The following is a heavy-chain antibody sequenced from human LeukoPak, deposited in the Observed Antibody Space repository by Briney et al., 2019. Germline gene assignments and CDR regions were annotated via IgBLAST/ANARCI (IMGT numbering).Heavy chain of an antibody. D-gene: IGHD3-10*01. J-gene: IGHJ4*02. V-gene: IGHV1-18*01. CDR1: GYTFTGYA. CDR2: VNVDNGDT. Sequence: GASVKVSCKTSGYTFTGYANTWVRQAPGQGLEWMGWVNVDNGDTNYAQKFQGRVTMTTDTSTNTAFLELRSLTSDDTAVYYCARGRFPGSGSYYNSFDYWGQGTLVTVSS. CDR3: ARGRFPGSGSYYNSFDY.